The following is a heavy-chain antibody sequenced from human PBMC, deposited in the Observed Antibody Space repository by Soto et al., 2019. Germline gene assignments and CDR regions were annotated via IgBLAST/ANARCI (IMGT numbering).Heavy chain of an antibody. CDR3: AREVLEILGRVVRRLYS. D-gene: IGHD1-1*01. CDR2: LKRDGRER. CDR1: GFTFGDYW. V-gene: IGHV3-7*03. J-gene: IGHJ4*02. Sequence: DVQLVESGGALVQPGGSLRLSCAASGFTFGDYWMTWVRQAPGKGLEWVANLKRDGRERYYVDSVKGRLSVFRDNAKISLCLQMNTLRPEDTAVYYCAREVLEILGRVVRRLYSWCQGTLVTVSS.